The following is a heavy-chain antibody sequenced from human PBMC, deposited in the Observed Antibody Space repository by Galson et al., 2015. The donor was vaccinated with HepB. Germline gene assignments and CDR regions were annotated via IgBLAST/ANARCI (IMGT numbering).Heavy chain of an antibody. CDR3: ARGVGSGSWSRLNP. Sequence: SVKVSCKASGYTFTDYYIHWVRQAPGQELEWMGWIDPTSGGTNFAQNFQGRATLTRDTSISTAYMELSRLTSDDTAVYYCARGVGSGSWSRLNPWGQGTLVTVSS. J-gene: IGHJ5*02. CDR2: IDPTSGGT. CDR1: GYTFTDYY. D-gene: IGHD6-13*01. V-gene: IGHV1-2*02.